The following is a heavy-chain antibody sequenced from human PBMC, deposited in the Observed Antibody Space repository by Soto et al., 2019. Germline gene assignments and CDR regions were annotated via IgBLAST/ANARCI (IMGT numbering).Heavy chain of an antibody. CDR2: ISSSSSYI. V-gene: IGHV3-21*01. CDR1: GFTFSSYS. Sequence: EVQLVESGGGLVKPGGSLRLSCAASGFTFSSYSMNWVRQAPGKGLEWVSSISSSSSYIYYADSVKGRFTISRDNAKNSLYLQMNSLRAEDTAVYYCARDLGYSYEPHLLDYWGQGTLVTVSS. J-gene: IGHJ4*02. CDR3: ARDLGYSYEPHLLDY. D-gene: IGHD5-18*01.